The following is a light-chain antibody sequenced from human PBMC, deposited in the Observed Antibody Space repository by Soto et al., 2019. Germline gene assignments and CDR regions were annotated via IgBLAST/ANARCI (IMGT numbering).Light chain of an antibody. CDR3: HQYNNFWT. Sequence: EIVLTQSPGTLSLSPWDRATLSCRASQTVSNNYLAWCQQKPGQAPRLLIYGASTRATGIPARFSGSGSGTEFTLTISSLQSEDFGLYYCHQYNNFWTFGQGTKVDI. CDR2: GAS. CDR1: QTVSNN. J-gene: IGKJ1*01. V-gene: IGKV3-15*01.